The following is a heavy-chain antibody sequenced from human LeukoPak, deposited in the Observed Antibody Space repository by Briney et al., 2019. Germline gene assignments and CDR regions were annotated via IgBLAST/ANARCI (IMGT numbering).Heavy chain of an antibody. CDR2: IYTGGDT. CDR1: VLLVSLNY. Sequence: PGGSLRLSCGVWVLLVSLNYMSGLRQAPGKGREGVSIIYTGGDTYYAGSVKGRFTISRDNPSNTLYLLTNSLRAEDTGMYYCARDRRYSSSWYFWNWGQGTLVTVSS. CDR3: ARDRRYSSSWYFWN. D-gene: IGHD6-13*01. V-gene: IGHV3-53*01. J-gene: IGHJ4*02.